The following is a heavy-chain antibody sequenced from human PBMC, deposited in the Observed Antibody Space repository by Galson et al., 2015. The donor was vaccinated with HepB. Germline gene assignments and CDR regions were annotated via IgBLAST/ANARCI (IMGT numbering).Heavy chain of an antibody. CDR1: GGTFSSYA. Sequence: SVKVSCKASGGTFSSYAISWVRQAPGQGLEWMGGIIPIFGIANYAQKFQGRATITADESTSTAYMELSSLRSEDTAVYYCARVPPKTIFPSFNYYYGMDVWGQGTTVTVSS. CDR2: IIPIFGIA. J-gene: IGHJ6*02. V-gene: IGHV1-69*13. D-gene: IGHD3-3*01. CDR3: ARVPPKTIFPSFNYYYGMDV.